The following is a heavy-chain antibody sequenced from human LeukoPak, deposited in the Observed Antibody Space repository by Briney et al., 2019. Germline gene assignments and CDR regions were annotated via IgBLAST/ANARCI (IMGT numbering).Heavy chain of an antibody. D-gene: IGHD3-10*01. CDR1: GFTVSSNS. CDR3: ARENNFGSGVDV. Sequence: GGSLRLSCAASGFTVSSNSMNWVRQAPGKGLQWVSVIYSGGNTYYADSVKGRFTISRDNSKNTLYLQMNSLRAEDTAVYYCARENNFGSGVDVWGQGTTVTVSS. J-gene: IGHJ6*02. V-gene: IGHV3-53*01. CDR2: IYSGGNT.